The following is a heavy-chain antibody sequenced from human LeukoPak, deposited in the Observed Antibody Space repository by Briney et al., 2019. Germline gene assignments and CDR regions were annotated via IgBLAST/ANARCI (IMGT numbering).Heavy chain of an antibody. Sequence: GGSLRLSCAASGFTFSDYYMSWIRQAPGKGLEWVSYISDTGNTKYYADSVKGRFTISRDNTKSSLSLQMNSLTAEDTAFYYCARGGSNGYNWFDPWGQGTLVTVSS. CDR3: ARGGSNGYNWFDP. V-gene: IGHV3-11*01. J-gene: IGHJ5*02. CDR1: GFTFSDYY. CDR2: ISDTGNTK. D-gene: IGHD3-22*01.